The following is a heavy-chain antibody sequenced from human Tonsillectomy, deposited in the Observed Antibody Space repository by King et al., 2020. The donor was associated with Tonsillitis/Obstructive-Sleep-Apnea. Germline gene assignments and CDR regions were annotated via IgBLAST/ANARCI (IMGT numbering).Heavy chain of an antibody. V-gene: IGHV4-39*01. J-gene: IGHJ5*02. CDR3: ARLPSPTIRGFDP. Sequence: QLQESGPGLVKPSETLSLTCTVSGGSISSSNYYWGWIRQPPGQGLEWIGSIYYSGSTYYNPSLKSRVTISVDTSKNQFSLKLSSVTAADTALYYCARLPSPTIRGFDPWGQGTLVTVSS. CDR1: GGSISSSNYY. D-gene: IGHD5-12*01. CDR2: IYYSGST.